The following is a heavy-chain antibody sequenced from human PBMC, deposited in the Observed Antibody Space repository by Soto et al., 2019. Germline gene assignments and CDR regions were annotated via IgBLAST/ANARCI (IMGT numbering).Heavy chain of an antibody. J-gene: IGHJ6*02. CDR1: GFSFSRHG. D-gene: IGHD6-19*01. CDR3: ARDRSSTYYYYGMDL. CDR2: ISYDGSNQ. Sequence: PGGSLRLSCAGSGFSFSRHGMHWVRQAPGKGLEWVAVISYDGSNQDYADSVKGRFSISRDNSKNTVYLQMDSLRVEDSAVYYCARDRSSTYYYYGMDLWGQGTTVTVSS. V-gene: IGHV3-30-3*01.